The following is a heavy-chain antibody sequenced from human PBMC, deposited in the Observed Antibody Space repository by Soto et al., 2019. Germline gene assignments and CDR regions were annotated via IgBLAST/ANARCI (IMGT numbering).Heavy chain of an antibody. D-gene: IGHD3-10*01. V-gene: IGHV3-53*01. Sequence: GGSLRLSCAASGFTVSSNYMSWVRQAPGKGLEWVSVIYSGGSTYYADSVKGRFTISRDNSKNTLYLQMNSLRAEDTAVYYCARDSKSGSGSENIYYYYYGMDVWGQGTTVTVSS. CDR3: ARDSKSGSGSENIYYYYYGMDV. J-gene: IGHJ6*02. CDR1: GFTVSSNY. CDR2: IYSGGST.